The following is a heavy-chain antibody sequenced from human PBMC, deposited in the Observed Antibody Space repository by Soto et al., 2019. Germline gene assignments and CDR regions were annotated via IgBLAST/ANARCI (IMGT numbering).Heavy chain of an antibody. D-gene: IGHD1-1*01. CDR2: ISAHNGNT. Sequence: QVHLVQSGAEVKKSGASVKVSCKGSGYDFTTYGITWVRQAPGQGLEWMAWISAHNGNTDYAQKLQGRVTVTRDTSTSPADMELRSLRSDDTAVYYCARGRYGDYWGQGALVTVSS. CDR3: ARGRYGDY. J-gene: IGHJ4*02. V-gene: IGHV1-18*01. CDR1: GYDFTTYG.